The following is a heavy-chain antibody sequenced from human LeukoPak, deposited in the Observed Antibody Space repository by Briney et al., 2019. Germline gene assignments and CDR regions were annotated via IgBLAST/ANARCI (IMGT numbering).Heavy chain of an antibody. J-gene: IGHJ4*02. CDR3: AKPYLDGSPGMGYFDY. V-gene: IGHV3-23*01. Sequence: GGSLRLSCAASEFTVSSNYMSWVRQAPGKGLEWVSTISGNGGSTYYADSVKGRFTISRDNSKNTLYLQMNSLRAEDTAVYYCAKPYLDGSPGMGYFDYWGQGTLVTVSS. CDR1: EFTVSSNY. CDR2: ISGNGGST. D-gene: IGHD3-10*01.